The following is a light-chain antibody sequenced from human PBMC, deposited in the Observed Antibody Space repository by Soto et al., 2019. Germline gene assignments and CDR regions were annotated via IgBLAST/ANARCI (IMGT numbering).Light chain of an antibody. Sequence: DIQMTQSPSSLSASVGDRVTITCRASQGISNNLAWYQQKSGKGPTLLIYAASILQSGVPSRFSGSGSGTDFTLTISSLQPEDVAPYYCQKCDGAPWTFGQGTKVEI. CDR2: AAS. CDR3: QKCDGAPWT. J-gene: IGKJ1*01. CDR1: QGISNN. V-gene: IGKV1-27*01.